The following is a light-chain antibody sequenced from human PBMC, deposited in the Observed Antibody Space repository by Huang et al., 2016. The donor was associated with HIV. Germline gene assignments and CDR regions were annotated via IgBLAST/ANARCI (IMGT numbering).Light chain of an antibody. V-gene: IGKV3-11*01. CDR3: QQRYSGVT. CDR2: DTS. CDR1: QSVGNY. J-gene: IGKJ4*01. Sequence: IVLTQSPATLSWYPGERVTLSCRASQSVGNYIAWYQQHPGQSPRLLIYDTSNRATGTPVRFSGGGSGTDFTLTISSLESEDFAVYYSQQRYSGVTFGGGT.